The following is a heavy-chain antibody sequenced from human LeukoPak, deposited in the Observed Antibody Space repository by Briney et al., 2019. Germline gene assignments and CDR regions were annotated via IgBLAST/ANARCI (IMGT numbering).Heavy chain of an antibody. CDR2: INSDGSST. J-gene: IGHJ4*02. CDR3: ARVPPGPDSSGFFDY. D-gene: IGHD3-22*01. Sequence: GGSLRLSCAASGFTFSNYWMHWVRQAPGKGLVWVSRINSDGSSTSYADSVKGRFTISRDNAKNTLYLQMNSLRAEDTAVYYCARVPPGPDSSGFFDYWGQGTLVTVSS. CDR1: GFTFSNYW. V-gene: IGHV3-74*01.